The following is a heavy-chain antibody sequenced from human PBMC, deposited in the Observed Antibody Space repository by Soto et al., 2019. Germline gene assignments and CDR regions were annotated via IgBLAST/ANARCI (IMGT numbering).Heavy chain of an antibody. D-gene: IGHD2-15*01. CDR3: AKGLGYCSGGSCPLDDAFDI. V-gene: IGHV3-23*01. CDR1: GFTFSSYA. J-gene: IGHJ3*02. CDR2: ISGSGGST. Sequence: GGSLRLSCAASGFTFSSYAMSWVRQAPGKGLEWVSAISGSGGSTYYADSVKGRFTISRDNSKNTLYLQMNSLRAEDTAVYYCAKGLGYCSGGSCPLDDAFDIRGQGTMVTVSS.